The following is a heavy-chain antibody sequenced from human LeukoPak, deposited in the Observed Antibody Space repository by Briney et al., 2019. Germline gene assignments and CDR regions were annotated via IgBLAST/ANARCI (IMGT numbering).Heavy chain of an antibody. D-gene: IGHD3-16*02. V-gene: IGHV3-30*02. CDR3: VKDYPVFEY. CDR2: IRHDGSSV. Sequence: GGSLRLSCAASGFSLATYGIHWVRQGPGRGLEWVAFIRHDGSSVHNGDSVGGRFAISRDISKNTAYLQMDSLRVEDTAIYYCVKDYPVFEYWGQGTQVTVSS. J-gene: IGHJ4*02. CDR1: GFSLATYG.